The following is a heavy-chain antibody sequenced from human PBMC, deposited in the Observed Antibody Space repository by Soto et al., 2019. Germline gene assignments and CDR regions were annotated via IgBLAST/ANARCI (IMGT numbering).Heavy chain of an antibody. V-gene: IGHV1-18*01. CDR3: APDTKDRYYGMDV. D-gene: IGHD1-1*01. J-gene: IGHJ6*02. CDR1: GYTFISYG. Sequence: QVQLVQSGAEVKKPGASVKVSCKASGYTFISYGISWVRQAPGQGLEWMGWISAYNGDTNYAQKLQGRVTMTTDTSTSIAYMELRSLTSDDTAVYYCAPDTKDRYYGMDVWGQGTTVSVSS. CDR2: ISAYNGDT.